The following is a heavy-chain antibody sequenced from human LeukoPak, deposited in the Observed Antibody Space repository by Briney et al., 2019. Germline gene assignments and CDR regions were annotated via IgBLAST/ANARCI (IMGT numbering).Heavy chain of an antibody. J-gene: IGHJ4*02. CDR2: INQDGSEK. Sequence: GGSLRLSCAASEFPFNAYWMSWVRQAPGKGLECVANINQDGSEKYYVDSLRGRFTIPRDNAKNSLYLQMNSLRAEDTAVYYCARLGRWTQLWSYGIWGRGTLVTVSS. CDR1: EFPFNAYW. D-gene: IGHD5-18*01. CDR3: ARLGRWTQLWSYGI. V-gene: IGHV3-7*01.